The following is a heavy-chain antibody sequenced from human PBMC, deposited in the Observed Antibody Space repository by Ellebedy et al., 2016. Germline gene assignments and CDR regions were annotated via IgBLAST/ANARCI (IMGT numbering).Heavy chain of an antibody. CDR2: IRSKAYGGTT. Sequence: GESLKISXAASGFSFSNYWMSWFRQAPGKGLEWVGFIRSKAYGGTTEYAASVKGRFTISRDDSKSIAYLQMNSLKTEDTAVYYCTRGTAYCGGDCQFDYWGQGTLVTVSS. CDR3: TRGTAYCGGDCQFDY. V-gene: IGHV3-49*03. J-gene: IGHJ4*02. D-gene: IGHD2-21*01. CDR1: GFSFSNYW.